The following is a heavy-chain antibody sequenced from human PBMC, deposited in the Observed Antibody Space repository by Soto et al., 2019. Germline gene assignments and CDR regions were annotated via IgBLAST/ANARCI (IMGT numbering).Heavy chain of an antibody. CDR1: GFSFSTYG. CDR2: ISYDGRSE. CDR3: AKDESRYCSGGSCYSADY. J-gene: IGHJ4*02. Sequence: GGSLRLSCAASGFSFSTYGMHWVRQAPGKGLEWVALISYDGRSEYYTDSVKGRFTISRDNSKNTLSLQMNSLRAEDAAVYYCAKDESRYCSGGSCYSADYWGQGTRVTVSS. V-gene: IGHV3-30*18. D-gene: IGHD2-15*01.